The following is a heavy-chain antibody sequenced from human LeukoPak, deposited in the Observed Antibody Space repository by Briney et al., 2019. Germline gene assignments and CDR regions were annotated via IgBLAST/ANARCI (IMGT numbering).Heavy chain of an antibody. D-gene: IGHD3-16*01. J-gene: IGHJ4*02. CDR1: GGSISSSSYY. Sequence: PSETLSLICTVSGGSISSSSYYWGWIRQPPGKGLEWIGNIYYSGSTYYNPSLKSRVTISVDTSKNQFSLKLSSVTAADTAVYYCARHQGYDYVWGSAGYFDYWGQGTLVTVSS. CDR2: IYYSGST. CDR3: ARHQGYDYVWGSAGYFDY. V-gene: IGHV4-39*01.